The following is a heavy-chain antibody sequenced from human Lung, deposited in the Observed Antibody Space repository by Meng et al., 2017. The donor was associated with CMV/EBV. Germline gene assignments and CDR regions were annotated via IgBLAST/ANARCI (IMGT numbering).Heavy chain of an antibody. Sequence: SXAASGFTFSSYAMHWVRQAPGKGLEWVAVISYDGSNKYYADSVKGRFTISRDNSKNTLYLQMNSLRAEDTAVYYCARAIRGFYYYYGMDVWGQGTXVTVSS. V-gene: IGHV3-30*04. D-gene: IGHD3-22*01. CDR2: ISYDGSNK. J-gene: IGHJ6*02. CDR3: ARAIRGFYYYYGMDV. CDR1: GFTFSSYA.